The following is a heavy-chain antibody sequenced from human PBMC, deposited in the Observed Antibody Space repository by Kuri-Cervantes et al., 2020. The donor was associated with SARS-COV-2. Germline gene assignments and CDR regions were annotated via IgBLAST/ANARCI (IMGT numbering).Heavy chain of an antibody. CDR2: IIPIFGTA. D-gene: IGHD3-22*01. Sequence: SVKVSCKASGGTFSSYAISWVRQAPGQGLEWMGGIIPIFGTASYAQKFQGRVTMTRDTSTSTVYMELSSLRSEDTAVYYCAREASNYYDSSGYYLGYYFDYWGQGTLVTVSS. V-gene: IGHV1-69*05. J-gene: IGHJ4*02. CDR3: AREASNYYDSSGYYLGYYFDY. CDR1: GGTFSSYA.